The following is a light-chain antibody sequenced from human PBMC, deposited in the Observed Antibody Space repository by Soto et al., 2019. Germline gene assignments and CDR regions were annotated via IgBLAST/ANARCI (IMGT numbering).Light chain of an antibody. CDR3: QQYGSSPSLT. J-gene: IGKJ4*01. V-gene: IGKV3-20*01. Sequence: EIVLTQSPGTLSLSPGERATLSCRASQSVSSSYLAWYQQKPGQAPRLLIYGASSRATGITDRFSGSGSGTDFTLTISRLEPEDFAVYYCQQYGSSPSLTFGGGTKVDIK. CDR2: GAS. CDR1: QSVSSSY.